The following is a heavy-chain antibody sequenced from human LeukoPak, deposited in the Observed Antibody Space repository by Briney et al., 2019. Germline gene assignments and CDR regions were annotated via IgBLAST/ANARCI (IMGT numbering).Heavy chain of an antibody. CDR2: INSDGSST. J-gene: IGHJ6*03. Sequence: PGGSLRLSCEASKFTFSNSWMHWVRQAPGKGLVWVSRINSDGSSTTYADFVKGRFTISRDNAKNTLYLQMNGLRAEDTAVYYCARDHWEYYYVDVRGKGTTVTVSS. CDR1: KFTFSNSW. V-gene: IGHV3-74*01. D-gene: IGHD1-26*01. CDR3: ARDHWEYYYVDV.